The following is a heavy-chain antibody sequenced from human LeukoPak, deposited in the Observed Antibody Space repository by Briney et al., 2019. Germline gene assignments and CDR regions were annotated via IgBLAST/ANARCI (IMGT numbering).Heavy chain of an antibody. CDR2: INGGNGNT. V-gene: IGHV1-3*01. CDR3: ARGPPRLNWFDP. CDR1: GYTFTSYA. Sequence: GASVKVSCKASGYTFTSYAMHWVRQAPGQRLEWMGWINGGNGNTKYSQKLQGRVTITRDTSASTAYMELRSLRSEDTAVFYCARGPPRLNWFDPWGLGTLVTVSS. D-gene: IGHD6-25*01. J-gene: IGHJ5*02.